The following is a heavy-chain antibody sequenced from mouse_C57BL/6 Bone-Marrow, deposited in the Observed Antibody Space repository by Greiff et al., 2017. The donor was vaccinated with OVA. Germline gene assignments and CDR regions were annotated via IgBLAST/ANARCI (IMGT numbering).Heavy chain of an antibody. CDR1: GYTFTSYW. CDR2: IYPGSGST. V-gene: IGHV1-55*01. Sequence: QVQLQQPGAELVKPGASVKMSCKASGYTFTSYWITWVKQRPGQGLEWIGDIYPGSGSTNYNEQFKSKATLTVDTSSSPAYMQLSSLTSEDCAVYYYARREVLWLAYWGQGTLVTVSA. J-gene: IGHJ3*01. D-gene: IGHD2-14*01. CDR3: ARREVLWLAY.